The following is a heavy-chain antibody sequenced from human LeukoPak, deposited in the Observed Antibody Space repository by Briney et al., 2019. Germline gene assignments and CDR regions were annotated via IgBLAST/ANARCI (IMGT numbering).Heavy chain of an antibody. CDR2: INHSGNT. CDR3: ARTVGAFRAFDY. CDR1: GGSFSGYY. D-gene: IGHD1-26*01. J-gene: IGHJ4*02. Sequence: SETLSLTCAVYGGSFSGYYWSWLRQPPGKGLEWIGEINHSGNTNYNPSLKSRVTISVDTSKNQFSLKLSSVTAADTAVYYCARTVGAFRAFDYWGQGTLVTVSS. V-gene: IGHV4-34*01.